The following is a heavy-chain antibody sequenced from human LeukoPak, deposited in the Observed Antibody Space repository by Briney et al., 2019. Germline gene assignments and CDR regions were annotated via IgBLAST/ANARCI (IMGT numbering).Heavy chain of an antibody. CDR2: ISFDGSNK. V-gene: IGHV3-30-3*01. CDR1: GFTFSNYA. J-gene: IGHJ3*01. D-gene: IGHD4-11*01. Sequence: GGSLRLSCAVSGFTFSNYAIHWVRQAPGKGLEWVALISFDGSNKYYADSVKGRFTISRDNAKNTLYLQMNSLRAEDTAVYYCARRWQSNQGDAYDFWGQGTMVTVSS. CDR3: ARRWQSNQGDAYDF.